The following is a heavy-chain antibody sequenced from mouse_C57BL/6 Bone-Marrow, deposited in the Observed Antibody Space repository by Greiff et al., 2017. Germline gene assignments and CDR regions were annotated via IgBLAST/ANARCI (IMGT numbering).Heavy chain of an antibody. V-gene: IGHV6-3*01. CDR1: GFTFSNYW. Sequence: EVKLMESGGGLVQPGGSMKLSCVASGFTFSNYWMNWVRQSPEKGLEWVAQIRLKSDNYATHYAESVKGRFTISRDDSKSSVYLQMNNLRAEDTGIYYCTDIYDRNGYWGQGTTLTVSS. CDR2: IRLKSDNYAT. J-gene: IGHJ2*01. CDR3: TDIYDRNGY. D-gene: IGHD2-14*01.